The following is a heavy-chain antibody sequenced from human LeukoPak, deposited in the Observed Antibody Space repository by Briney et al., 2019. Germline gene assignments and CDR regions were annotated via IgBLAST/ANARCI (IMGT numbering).Heavy chain of an antibody. D-gene: IGHD5-12*01. Sequence: SVKVSCKASGCTFSSYAISWVRQAPGQGLEWMGRIIPIFGTANYAQKFQGRVTITTDESTSTAYMELSSLRSEDTAVYYCARGYRYSGYVDNWGQGTLVTVSS. V-gene: IGHV1-69*05. CDR1: GCTFSSYA. CDR2: IIPIFGTA. J-gene: IGHJ4*02. CDR3: ARGYRYSGYVDN.